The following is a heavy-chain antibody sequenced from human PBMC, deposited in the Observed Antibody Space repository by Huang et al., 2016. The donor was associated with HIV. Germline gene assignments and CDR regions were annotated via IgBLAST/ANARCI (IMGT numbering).Heavy chain of an antibody. CDR2: VYGNDER. CDR1: GFSLSSTGVG. CDR3: ARRFTSGSFDY. Sequence: QITLKESGPMLVKPTQTLTVTCTFSGFSLSSTGVGVGWIRQPPGQALEWLALVYGNDERRYSPALKTRLTITKDTSKNQVLLTMTNVDPTDTGTYYCARRFTSGSFDYWGQGTLVTVSS. V-gene: IGHV2-5*01. J-gene: IGHJ4*02. D-gene: IGHD3-10*01.